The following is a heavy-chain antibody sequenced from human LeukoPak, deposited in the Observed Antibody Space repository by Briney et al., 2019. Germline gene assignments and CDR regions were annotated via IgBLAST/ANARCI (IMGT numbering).Heavy chain of an antibody. CDR1: GGSFSGYY. V-gene: IGHV4-34*01. Sequence: PSETLSLTCAVYGGSFSGYYWSWIRQPPGKGLEWIGEINHSGSTNYNPSLKSRVTISVDTSKNQFSLKLSSVTAADTAVYYCARGLRWESGDYGDYIDYWGQGTLVTVSS. J-gene: IGHJ4*02. D-gene: IGHD4-17*01. CDR2: INHSGST. CDR3: ARGLRWESGDYGDYIDY.